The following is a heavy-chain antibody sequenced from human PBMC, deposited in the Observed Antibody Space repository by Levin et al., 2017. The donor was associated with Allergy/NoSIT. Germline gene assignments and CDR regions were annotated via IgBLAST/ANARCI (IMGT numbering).Heavy chain of an antibody. V-gene: IGHV3-23*01. D-gene: IGHD2-2*01. Sequence: GESLKISCAASGFTFSSYAMSWVRQAPGKGLEWVSAISGSGGSTYYADSVKGRFTISRDNSKNTLYLQMNSLRAEDTAVYYCAKDFVLSRSDYWGQGTLVTVSS. CDR3: AKDFVLSRSDY. J-gene: IGHJ4*02. CDR1: GFTFSSYA. CDR2: ISGSGGST.